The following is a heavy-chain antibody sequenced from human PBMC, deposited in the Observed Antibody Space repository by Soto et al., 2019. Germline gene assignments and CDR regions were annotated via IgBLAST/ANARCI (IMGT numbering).Heavy chain of an antibody. D-gene: IGHD3-3*02. V-gene: IGHV4-59*08. CDR3: ARLLPSYTIYY. CDR1: GGSISSYY. CDR2: IYYSGST. J-gene: IGHJ4*02. Sequence: SETLSLTCTVSGGSISSYYWSWIRQPPGKGLEWIGYIYYSGSTNYNPSLKSRVTISVDTSKNQFSLKLSSVTAADTAVYYCARLLPSYTIYYWGQGTLVTVSS.